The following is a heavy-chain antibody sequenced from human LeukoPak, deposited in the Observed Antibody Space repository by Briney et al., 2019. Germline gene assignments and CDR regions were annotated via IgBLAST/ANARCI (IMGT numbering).Heavy chain of an antibody. D-gene: IGHD5-18*01. J-gene: IGHJ4*02. CDR1: GGSISSSSYY. CDR2: IYYSGST. Sequence: SETLSLTCTVSGGSISSSSYYWGWIRQPPGKGLEWIGSIYYSGSTYYNPSLKSRVTISVDTSKNQFSLKLGSVTAADTAVYYCARTRKHVDTAMVKGYYFDYWGQGTLVTVSS. CDR3: ARTRKHVDTAMVKGYYFDY. V-gene: IGHV4-39*01.